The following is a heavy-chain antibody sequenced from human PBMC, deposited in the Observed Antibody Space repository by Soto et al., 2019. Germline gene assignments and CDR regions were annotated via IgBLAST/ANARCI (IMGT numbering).Heavy chain of an antibody. J-gene: IGHJ6*03. CDR1: GGSFSGYY. V-gene: IGHV4-34*01. CDR3: TSRLVPAAIDPGYYYYYMDV. CDR2: INHSGST. Sequence: PSETLSLTCAVYGGSFSGYYWSWIRQPPGKGLEWIGEINHSGSTNYNPPLKSRVTISVDTSKNQFSLKLSSVTAADTAVYYCTSRLVPAAIDPGYYYYYMDVWGKGTTVTVSS. D-gene: IGHD2-2*01.